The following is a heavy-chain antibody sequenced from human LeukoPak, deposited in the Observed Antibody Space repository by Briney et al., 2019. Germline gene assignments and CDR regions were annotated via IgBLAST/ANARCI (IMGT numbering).Heavy chain of an antibody. CDR2: IYYSGST. D-gene: IGHD5-18*01. CDR3: ASLGDTAMAGIDY. J-gene: IGHJ4*02. V-gene: IGHV4-59*01. CDR1: GGSLSSYY. Sequence: SEALSLTCTVSGGSLSSYYWSWIRQPPGKGLEWIGYIYYSGSTNYNPSLKSRVTISVDTSKNQFSLKLSSVTAADTAVYYCASLGDTAMAGIDYWGQGTLVTVSS.